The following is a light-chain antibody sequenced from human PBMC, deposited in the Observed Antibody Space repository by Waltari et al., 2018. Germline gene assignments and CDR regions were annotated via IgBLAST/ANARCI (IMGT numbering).Light chain of an antibody. CDR3: QSYDRRLSAYV. Sequence: QSVLTHPPSLSGAPAQRVSNSCTVSGSHLGSGFRVHWYHQLPGPPPNLLIYGPTNRPSGVPDRFSASRSGTSASLAITGLQAEDEADYYCQSYDRRLSAYVFGTGTKVTVL. CDR1: GSHLGSGFR. CDR2: GPT. V-gene: IGLV1-40*01. J-gene: IGLJ1*01.